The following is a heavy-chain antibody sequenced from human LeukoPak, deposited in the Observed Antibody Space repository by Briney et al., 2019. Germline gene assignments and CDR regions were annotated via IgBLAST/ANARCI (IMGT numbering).Heavy chain of an antibody. D-gene: IGHD2-2*01. CDR2: ISGSGGRT. J-gene: IGHJ4*02. CDR3: AKDRLRSSTSCYAPFDY. CDR1: GFNFSSYA. Sequence: GGSLRLSCAVSGFNFSSYAMSWVRQAPGKGLEWVSGISGSGGRTYYADSVKGRFTISRDNSKNTLYVQMNSLRVEDTAVYYCAKDRLRSSTSCYAPFDYWGQGTLVTVSS. V-gene: IGHV3-23*01.